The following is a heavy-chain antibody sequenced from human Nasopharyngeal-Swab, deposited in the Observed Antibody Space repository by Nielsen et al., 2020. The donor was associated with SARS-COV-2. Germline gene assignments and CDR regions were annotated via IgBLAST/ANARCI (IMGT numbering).Heavy chain of an antibody. CDR2: IYYSGSA. V-gene: IGHV4-39*07. CDR1: GGSISRSSYY. J-gene: IGHJ6*02. Sequence: ETLSLTCTVSGGSISRSSYYWGWIRQPPGKGLEWIGSIYYSGSAYYNPSLKSRVTISVDTSKNQFSLKLSSVTAADTAVYYCVGSSWYGDYYYYYGMDVWGQGTTVTVSS. CDR3: VGSSWYGDYYYYYGMDV. D-gene: IGHD6-13*01.